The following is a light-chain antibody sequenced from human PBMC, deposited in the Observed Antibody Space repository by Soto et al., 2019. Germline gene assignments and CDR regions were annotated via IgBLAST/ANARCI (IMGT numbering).Light chain of an antibody. J-gene: IGLJ1*01. V-gene: IGLV1-40*01. CDR2: GNS. CDR3: QSYDSSLRDV. Sequence: QSVLTQPPSVSGAPGQRVTISCTGSSSNIGAGYDVHWYQQLPGTAPKLLIYGNSNRPSGVPDRFSGSKSGTSASLAITGLQAADEADYYCQSYDSSLRDVFGTGTKLTVL. CDR1: SSNIGAGYD.